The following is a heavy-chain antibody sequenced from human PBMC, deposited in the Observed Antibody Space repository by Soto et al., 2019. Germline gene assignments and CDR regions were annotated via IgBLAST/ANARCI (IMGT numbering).Heavy chain of an antibody. Sequence: PGGSLRVSCRVSRFTVTSNYTSWVSQAPAKGLEWVSVIYSGGSTYYADSVKGRFIISRHNSKNTLYLQMNSLRAEDTAVYYCASHTKARFGELLYVYYFDYWGQGTLVTVSS. D-gene: IGHD3-10*01. CDR3: ASHTKARFGELLYVYYFDY. V-gene: IGHV3-53*04. J-gene: IGHJ4*02. CDR1: RFTVTSNY. CDR2: IYSGGST.